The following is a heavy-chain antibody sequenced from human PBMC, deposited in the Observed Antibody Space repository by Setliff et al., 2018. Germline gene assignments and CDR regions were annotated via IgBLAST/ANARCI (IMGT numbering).Heavy chain of an antibody. CDR1: GFTFNKHW. J-gene: IGHJ4*02. Sequence: PGGSLRLSCTASGFTFNKHWMTWVRQAPGKGLEWVANIKQDGSEEYYVDSVRGRFTISRDNAHNSLYLQMNNLRVEDTAVYYCTTRYHNPGDGYMAVFDFWGQGSLVTVSS. V-gene: IGHV3-7*03. CDR3: TTRYHNPGDGYMAVFDF. CDR2: IKQDGSEE. D-gene: IGHD2-21*01.